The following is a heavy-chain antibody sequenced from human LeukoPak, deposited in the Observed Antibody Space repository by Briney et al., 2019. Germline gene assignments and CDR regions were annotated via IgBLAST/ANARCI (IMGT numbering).Heavy chain of an antibody. Sequence: SETLSLTCAVYGGSFSGYYWSWIRQAPGKGLEWIGEINHSGRTNYNPSLKSRVTISVDTSKNQFSLKLSSVTAADTAVYYCARDYSGSYFWFDPWGQGTLVTVSS. CDR1: GGSFSGYY. CDR2: INHSGRT. V-gene: IGHV4-34*01. J-gene: IGHJ5*02. CDR3: ARDYSGSYFWFDP. D-gene: IGHD1-26*01.